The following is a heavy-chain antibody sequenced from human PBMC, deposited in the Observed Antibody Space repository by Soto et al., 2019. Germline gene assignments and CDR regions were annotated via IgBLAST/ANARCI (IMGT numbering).Heavy chain of an antibody. Sequence: EVQLLESGGGLVQPGGSLRLSCAASGFTFSSYAMSWVRQAPGKGLEWVSAISGSGGSTYYADSVKGRFTISRDNSKNQLYLQMHSLRAADTAVYYCAKDLPSCSSTSCYAEPAYYYGMDVWGQGTTVTVSS. J-gene: IGHJ6*02. D-gene: IGHD2-2*01. V-gene: IGHV3-23*01. CDR2: ISGSGGST. CDR3: AKDLPSCSSTSCYAEPAYYYGMDV. CDR1: GFTFSSYA.